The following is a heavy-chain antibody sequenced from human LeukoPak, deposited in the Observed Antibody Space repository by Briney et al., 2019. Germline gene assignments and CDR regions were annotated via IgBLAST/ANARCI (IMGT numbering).Heavy chain of an antibody. CDR2: TYYRSKWYR. J-gene: IGHJ4*02. CDR3: VRSVGHLDY. D-gene: IGHD1-26*01. Sequence: SQTLSLTCAISGDSVSSDNAAWNWIRQSPSRGLEWLGRTYYRSKWYREYAVSVKSRATINPDTSKNQFSLQLNSVTPEDTALYYCVRSVGHLDYWGQGTLVTVSS. CDR1: GDSVSSDNAA. V-gene: IGHV6-1*01.